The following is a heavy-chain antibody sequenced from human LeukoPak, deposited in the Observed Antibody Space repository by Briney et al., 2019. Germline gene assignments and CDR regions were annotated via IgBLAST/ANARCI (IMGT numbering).Heavy chain of an antibody. V-gene: IGHV3-30*02. J-gene: IGHJ4*02. D-gene: IGHD6-19*01. CDR2: IHYDGRNQ. Sequence: PGGSLRLSCAASGFTFSSYAMSWVRQAPGKGLEWVTFIHYDGRNQYYADSVKGRFTISRDNSKNSLYLQMNSLRAEDTAVYYCARDRPSSGWQRRFDYWGQGTLVTVSS. CDR3: ARDRPSSGWQRRFDY. CDR1: GFTFSSYA.